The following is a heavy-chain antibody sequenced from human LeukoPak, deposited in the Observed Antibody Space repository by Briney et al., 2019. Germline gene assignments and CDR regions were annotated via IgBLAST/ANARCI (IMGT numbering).Heavy chain of an antibody. V-gene: IGHV1-2*02. CDR1: GYTFTGYY. CDR3: ARDQKDIVVVPAAI. CDR2: INPNSGGT. D-gene: IGHD2-2*01. J-gene: IGHJ4*02. Sequence: ASVKVSCKASGYTFTGYYMHWVRQAPGQGLEWMGWINPNSGGTNYAQKFQGRVTMTRDTSISTAYMELSRLRSDDTAVYYCARDQKDIVVVPAAIWGQGTLATVSS.